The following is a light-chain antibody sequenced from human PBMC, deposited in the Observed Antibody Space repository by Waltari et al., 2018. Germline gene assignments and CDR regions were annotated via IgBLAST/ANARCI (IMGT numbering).Light chain of an antibody. Sequence: DIQMTQSPSTLSASVGDRVTITCRASQSASKLLAWYQQKPGKAPKFLTYQVSVLEGGVASTFSGSGSETESSVTIDNLQPDDFATYVGQQYNGYPLTFGGGTKVAIK. V-gene: IGKV1-5*03. CDR2: QVS. J-gene: IGKJ4*02. CDR3: QQYNGYPLT. CDR1: QSASKL.